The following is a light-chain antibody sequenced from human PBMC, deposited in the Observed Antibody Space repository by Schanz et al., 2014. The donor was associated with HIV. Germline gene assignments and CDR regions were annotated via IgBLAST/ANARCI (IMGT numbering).Light chain of an antibody. CDR2: WAS. V-gene: IGKV4-1*01. J-gene: IGKJ4*01. CDR1: QSVLSSSNNLNY. Sequence: DIVMTQSPDSLAVSLGERATINCKSSQSVLSSSNNLNYLTWYQQRPGQPPKLLIYWASTRESGVPDRFSGSGSGTDFTLTISSLQAEDVAVYYCQQYYNRPLTFGGGTKVEVK. CDR3: QQYYNRPLT.